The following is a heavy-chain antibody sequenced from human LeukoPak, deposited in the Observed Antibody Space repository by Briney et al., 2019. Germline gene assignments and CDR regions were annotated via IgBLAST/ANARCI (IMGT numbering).Heavy chain of an antibody. Sequence: SETLSLTCTVSGGSISSGSYYWSWIRQPAGKGLEWIGRIYTSGSTNYNPSLKGRVTISVDTSKNQFSLKLSSVTAADTAVYYCARDAPTYSGSYGRVYWGQGTLVTVSS. D-gene: IGHD1-26*01. CDR1: GGSISSGSYY. CDR2: IYTSGST. CDR3: ARDAPTYSGSYGRVY. J-gene: IGHJ4*02. V-gene: IGHV4-61*02.